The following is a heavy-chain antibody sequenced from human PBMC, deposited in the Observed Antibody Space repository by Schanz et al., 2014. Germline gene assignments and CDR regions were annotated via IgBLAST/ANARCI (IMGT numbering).Heavy chain of an antibody. CDR1: GIDFSSYS. J-gene: IGHJ6*02. V-gene: IGHV3-21*01. CDR2: ISTSSGYI. Sequence: EVQLVESGGGLVKPGGSLRLSCAASGIDFSSYSMNWVRQAPGKGLEWVSTISTSSGYIYYADSVNGRFTISRDNGQNSLYLQMNSLKAEDTAVYYCTTGGRRGYSHYFYGMDVWGQGTTVTVSS. D-gene: IGHD5-18*01. CDR3: TTGGRRGYSHYFYGMDV.